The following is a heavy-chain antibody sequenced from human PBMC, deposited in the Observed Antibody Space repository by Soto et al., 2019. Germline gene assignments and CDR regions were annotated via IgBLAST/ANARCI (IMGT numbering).Heavy chain of an antibody. J-gene: IGHJ4*02. D-gene: IGHD3-3*01. Sequence: GGSLRLSCAASGFTVSANYMSWFRQAPGKGLEWVSVIYSGGSIYYADSVRGRFTISRDNSKYTLYLQMYSLRAEDTAVYYCARDRRDGDTIWGQGALVTVSS. CDR3: ARDRRDGDTI. CDR1: GFTVSANY. V-gene: IGHV3-66*01. CDR2: IYSGGSI.